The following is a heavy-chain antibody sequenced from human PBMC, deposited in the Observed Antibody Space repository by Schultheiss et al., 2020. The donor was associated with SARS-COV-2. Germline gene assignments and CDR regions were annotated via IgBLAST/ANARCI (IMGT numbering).Heavy chain of an antibody. D-gene: IGHD3-3*01. V-gene: IGHV1-8*03. CDR2: MNPNSGNT. CDR1: GYTFTSYD. Sequence: ASVKVSCKASGYTFTSYDINLVRQATGQGLEWMGWMNPNSGNTGYAQKFQGRVTITRNTSISTAYMELSSLRSEDTAVYYCARVSTIFGVVPRGMDVWGQGTTVTVSS. J-gene: IGHJ6*02. CDR3: ARVSTIFGVVPRGMDV.